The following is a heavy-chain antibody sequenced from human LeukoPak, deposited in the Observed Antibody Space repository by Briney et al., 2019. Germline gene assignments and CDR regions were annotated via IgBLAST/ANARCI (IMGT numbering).Heavy chain of an antibody. CDR2: VSGSGGTT. J-gene: IGHJ4*02. V-gene: IGHV3-23*01. D-gene: IGHD3-22*01. CDR3: AKSDYYDSSGHPSSFEY. CDR1: GFPFSSYA. Sequence: GGSLRLSCAASGFPFSSYAMSWVRQAPGRALEWVSAVSGSGGTTYYADSVKGRFTISRDNSKNTLYLQMNSLRAEDTAVYYCAKSDYYDSSGHPSSFEYWGEGALVTVSS.